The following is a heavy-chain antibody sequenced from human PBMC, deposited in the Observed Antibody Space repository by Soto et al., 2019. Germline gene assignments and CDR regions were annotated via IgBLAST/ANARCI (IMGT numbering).Heavy chain of an antibody. D-gene: IGHD2-15*01. CDR2: IWYDGSNK. CDR1: GFTFSSYG. CDR3: ARVRRIGYCSGGSCPEGGAFDI. V-gene: IGHV3-33*01. J-gene: IGHJ3*02. Sequence: GGSLRLSCAASGFTFSSYGMHWVRQAPGKGLEWVAVIWYDGSNKYYADSVKGRFTISRDNSKNTLYLQMNSLRAEDTAVYYCARVRRIGYCSGGSCPEGGAFDIWGQGTMVTVSS.